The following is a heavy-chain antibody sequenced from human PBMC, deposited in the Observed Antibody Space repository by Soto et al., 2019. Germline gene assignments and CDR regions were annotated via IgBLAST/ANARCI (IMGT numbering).Heavy chain of an antibody. D-gene: IGHD3-16*01. Sequence: EVQLVESGGGLVQPGGSLRLSCAASGFTFSSYAMHWVRQAPGKGLEYVSAITSNGGNTDYASSVKGRFTISRDNSKNTLYLQMGSLRAEDMAVYDCARRFPFGSGMDVWGQGTTVTVSS. V-gene: IGHV3-64*01. J-gene: IGHJ6*02. CDR3: ARRFPFGSGMDV. CDR1: GFTFSSYA. CDR2: ITSNGGNT.